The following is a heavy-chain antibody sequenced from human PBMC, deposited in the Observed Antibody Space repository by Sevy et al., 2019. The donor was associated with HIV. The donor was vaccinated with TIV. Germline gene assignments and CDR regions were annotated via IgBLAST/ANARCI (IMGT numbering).Heavy chain of an antibody. J-gene: IGHJ5*01. D-gene: IGHD3-22*01. CDR2: SSGSGTSA. Sequence: GGSQRLSCEVSGFTFSSYAMSWVRQAPGKGLEWVSRSSGSGTSAYYADSVKGLFTVSRDNSRNTLFLEMNDLRVEDTAIYYCAKAKRFDSSSWFDSWGQGTLVTVSS. CDR3: AKAKRFDSSSWFDS. CDR1: GFTFSSYA. V-gene: IGHV3-23*01.